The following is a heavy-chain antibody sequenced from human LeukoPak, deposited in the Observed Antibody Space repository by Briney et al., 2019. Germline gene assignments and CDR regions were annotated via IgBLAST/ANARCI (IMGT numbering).Heavy chain of an antibody. CDR2: IYYAGST. CDR1: GGSISSNYYY. CDR3: ASLYCSGGNCYPRY. Sequence: SETLSLTCTVSGGSISSNYYYWGWIRQPPGEGLEWIGNIYYAGSTYDNPSLKSRITMSVDTSKNQFSLRLRSVTAADTAVYYCASLYCSGGNCYPRYWGQGILVAVSS. J-gene: IGHJ4*02. V-gene: IGHV4-39*01. D-gene: IGHD2-15*01.